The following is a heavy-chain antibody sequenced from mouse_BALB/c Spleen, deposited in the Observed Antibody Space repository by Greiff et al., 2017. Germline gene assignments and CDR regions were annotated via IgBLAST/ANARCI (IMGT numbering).Heavy chain of an antibody. CDR1: GYTFTSYT. Sequence: VQLQQSAAELARPGASVKMSCKASGYTFTSYTMHWVKQRPGQGLEWIGYINPSSGYTEYNQKFKDKTTLTADKSSSTAYMQLSSLTSEDSAVYYCARWRGFAYWGQGTLVTVSA. CDR3: ARWRGFAY. V-gene: IGHV1-4*02. J-gene: IGHJ3*01. CDR2: INPSSGYT.